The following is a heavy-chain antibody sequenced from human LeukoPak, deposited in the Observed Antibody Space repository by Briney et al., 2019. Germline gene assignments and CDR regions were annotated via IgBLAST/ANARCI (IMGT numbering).Heavy chain of an antibody. D-gene: IGHD3-3*01. CDR1: GGSISSYY. CDR2: IYTSRST. J-gene: IGHJ3*02. CDR3: ARGYDFADAFDI. V-gene: IGHV4-4*07. Sequence: PSETLSLTCTVSGGSISSYYWSWIRQPAGKGLEWIGRIYTSRSTNYNPSLKSRVTISVDTSKNQFSLKLSSVTAADTAVYYCARGYDFADAFDIWGQGTMVTVSS.